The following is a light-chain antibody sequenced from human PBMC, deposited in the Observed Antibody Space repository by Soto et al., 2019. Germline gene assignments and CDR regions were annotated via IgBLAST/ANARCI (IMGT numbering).Light chain of an antibody. CDR1: SSDVGGYNY. V-gene: IGLV2-14*01. Sequence: QSALTQPASVSGSPGQSITISCTGTSSDVGGYNYVSWYQQHPGKAPKLMIYEVSNRPSGVSNRFSGSKSANTASLTISGLQAEDEGDYYCSSYTSSSTRVFGGGTKLTVL. CDR2: EVS. CDR3: SSYTSSSTRV. J-gene: IGLJ2*01.